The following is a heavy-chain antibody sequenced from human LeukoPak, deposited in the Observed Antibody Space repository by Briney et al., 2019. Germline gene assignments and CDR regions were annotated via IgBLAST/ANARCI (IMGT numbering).Heavy chain of an antibody. CDR1: GFTFDDYA. Sequence: PGGSLRLSCAASGFTFDDYAMHWVRQAPGKGLEWVSGISWNSGSIGYADSVKGRFTISRDNSKNTLYLQMNSLRAEDTAVYYCAKGDYYDSSGYYLIGYWGQGTLVTVSS. CDR3: AKGDYYDSSGYYLIGY. D-gene: IGHD3-22*01. V-gene: IGHV3-9*01. J-gene: IGHJ4*02. CDR2: ISWNSGSI.